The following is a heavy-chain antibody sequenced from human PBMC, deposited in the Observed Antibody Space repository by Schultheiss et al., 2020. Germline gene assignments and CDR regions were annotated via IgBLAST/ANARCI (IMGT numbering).Heavy chain of an antibody. CDR3: ARVVMGVVPAAMWGMDV. D-gene: IGHD2-2*01. Sequence: ASVKVSCKASGYTFTSYGISWVRQAPGQGLEWMGWISAYNGNTNYAQKLQGRVTMTTDTSTSTAYMELRSLRSDDTAVYYCARVVMGVVPAAMWGMDVWGKGTTVNVYS. CDR2: ISAYNGNT. J-gene: IGHJ6*04. CDR1: GYTFTSYG. V-gene: IGHV1-18*01.